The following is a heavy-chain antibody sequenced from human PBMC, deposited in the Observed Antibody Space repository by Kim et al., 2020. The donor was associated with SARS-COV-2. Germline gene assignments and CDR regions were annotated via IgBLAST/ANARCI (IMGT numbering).Heavy chain of an antibody. CDR2: ISSSSSYI. Sequence: GGSLRLSCAASGFTFSSYSMNWVRQAPGKGLEWVSSISSSSSYIYYADSVKGRFTISRDNAKNSLYLLMNSLRAEDTAVYYCVLAHCSSTSCYTGYYYGMDVWGQGTTVTVSS. D-gene: IGHD2-2*02. V-gene: IGHV3-21*01. J-gene: IGHJ6*02. CDR3: VLAHCSSTSCYTGYYYGMDV. CDR1: GFTFSSYS.